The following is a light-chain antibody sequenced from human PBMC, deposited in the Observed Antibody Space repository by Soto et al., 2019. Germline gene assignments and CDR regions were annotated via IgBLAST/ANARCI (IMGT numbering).Light chain of an antibody. V-gene: IGLV2-8*01. Sequence: QSVLTQPPSASGSPGQSFTISCTGTSSDVGGYNYVSWYQQHPGKAPKLMIYEVSKRPSGVPDRFSGSKSGNTASLTVSGLQAEDEADYYCSSYAGSNNLVFGGGTKLTVL. CDR2: EVS. J-gene: IGLJ2*01. CDR3: SSYAGSNNLV. CDR1: SSDVGGYNY.